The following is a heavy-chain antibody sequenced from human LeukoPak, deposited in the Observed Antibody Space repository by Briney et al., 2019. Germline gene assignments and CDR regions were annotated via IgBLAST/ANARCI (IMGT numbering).Heavy chain of an antibody. D-gene: IGHD3-22*01. CDR1: GFSFSTYG. CDR2: IRFDGSIQ. V-gene: IGHV3-30*02. J-gene: IGHJ6*03. Sequence: PGGSLRLSCAASGFSFSTYGMFWVRQAPGKGLEWVAFIRFDGSIQYYKDSVKGRFTISRDNSRNNLYLQINSLSAEDMAVYYCAKVGLHDPSGHSYYMDVWGKGTAVTVSS. CDR3: AKVGLHDPSGHSYYMDV.